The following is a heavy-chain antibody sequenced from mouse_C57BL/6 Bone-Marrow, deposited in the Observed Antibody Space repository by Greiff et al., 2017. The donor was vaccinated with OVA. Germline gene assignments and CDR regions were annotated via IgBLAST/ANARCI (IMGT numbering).Heavy chain of an antibody. CDR1: GYTFTSYW. V-gene: IGHV1-69*01. J-gene: IGHJ3*01. Sequence: QVQLQQPGAELVMPGASVKLSCKASGYTFTSYWMPWVKQRPGPGLEWIGEIDPSDSYTNYNQKFKGKSPLTVDKSSSTPYMQLSSLTSGDSAVYYGARTLRDWGQGTLVTVSA. CDR2: IDPSDSYT. D-gene: IGHD1-1*01. CDR3: ARTLRD.